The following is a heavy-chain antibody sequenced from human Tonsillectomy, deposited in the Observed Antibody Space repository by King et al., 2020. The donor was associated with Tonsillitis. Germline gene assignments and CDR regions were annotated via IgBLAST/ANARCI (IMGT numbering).Heavy chain of an antibody. D-gene: IGHD3-10*01. CDR3: AREDYYGSGSSDY. J-gene: IGHJ4*02. Sequence: VQLVESGAEVKKPGASVKVSCKASGYTFTGYYMHWVRQAPGQGLEWMGWINPKSGGTNYAQTFQGRVTMTRDTSISTAYMELSRLRSDDTAVYYCAREDYYGSGSSDYWGQGTLVTVSS. CDR2: INPKSGGT. CDR1: GYTFTGYY. V-gene: IGHV1-2*02.